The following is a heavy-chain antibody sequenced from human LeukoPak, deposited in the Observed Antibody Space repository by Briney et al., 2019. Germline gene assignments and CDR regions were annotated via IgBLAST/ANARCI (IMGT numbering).Heavy chain of an antibody. V-gene: IGHV1-69*05. CDR1: GGTFCSYA. CDR3: ARGGDCGGDCHDAFDI. J-gene: IGHJ3*02. Sequence: ASVKVSCKASGGTFCSYAISWVRQAPGQGLEWVGGIIPIFGTANYAQKFQGRVTITTDESTSTAYMELSSLRSEDTAVYYCARGGDCGGDCHDAFDIWGQGTMVTVSS. D-gene: IGHD2-21*02. CDR2: IIPIFGTA.